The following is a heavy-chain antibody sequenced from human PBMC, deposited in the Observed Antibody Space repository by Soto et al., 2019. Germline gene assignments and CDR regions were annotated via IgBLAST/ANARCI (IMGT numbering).Heavy chain of an antibody. V-gene: IGHV4-34*01. CDR2: INHIGTT. D-gene: IGHD3-22*01. CDR1: GGSFTTYS. Sequence: PSETLSLTCAVYGGSFTTYSWSWIRQPPGKGLEWIGEINHIGTTNYNPSIKSRVTISLDTSKNQFSLKLNSVTAADTAVFYCARHGYYHDSDGSFDFWGQGTLVTVSS. CDR3: ARHGYYHDSDGSFDF. J-gene: IGHJ4*02.